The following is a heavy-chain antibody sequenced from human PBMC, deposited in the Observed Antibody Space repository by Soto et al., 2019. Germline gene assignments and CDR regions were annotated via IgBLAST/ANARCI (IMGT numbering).Heavy chain of an antibody. CDR3: ARQITGTNGFDY. CDR1: SGSISTSNW. V-gene: IGHV4-4*02. Sequence: TLSLTCAVSSGSISTSNWWSWVRQPPGKGLEWIGEIYHSGSTNYNPSLKSRVTISVDKSKNQFSLKLSSVTAADTAVYYCARQITGTNGFDYWGQGTLVTVSS. J-gene: IGHJ4*02. D-gene: IGHD1-7*01. CDR2: IYHSGST.